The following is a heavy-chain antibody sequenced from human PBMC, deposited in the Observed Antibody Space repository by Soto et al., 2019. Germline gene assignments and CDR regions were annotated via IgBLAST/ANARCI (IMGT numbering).Heavy chain of an antibody. CDR2: ISGSGGST. D-gene: IGHD3-22*01. V-gene: IGHV3-23*01. Sequence: PGGSLRLSCAASGFTFSSYAMSWVRQAPGKGLEWVSAISGSGGSTYYADSVKGRFTISRDNSKNTLYLQMNSLRAEDTAVYYCARDRKYYDSSGYYPVDWGQGTLVTVSS. J-gene: IGHJ4*02. CDR1: GFTFSSYA. CDR3: ARDRKYYDSSGYYPVD.